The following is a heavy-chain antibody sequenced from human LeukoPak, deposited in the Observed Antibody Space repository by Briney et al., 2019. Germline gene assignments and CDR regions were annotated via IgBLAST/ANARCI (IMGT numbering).Heavy chain of an antibody. Sequence: SETLSLTCAVYGGSFSGYYWSWIRQPPGKGLEWIGEINHSGSTNYNPSLKSRVTISVDTSKNQFSLKLSSVTAADTAVYYCAREVRGSGLQGHGWFDPWGQGTLVTVS. D-gene: IGHD3-10*01. CDR1: GGSFSGYY. CDR3: AREVRGSGLQGHGWFDP. J-gene: IGHJ5*02. CDR2: INHSGST. V-gene: IGHV4-34*01.